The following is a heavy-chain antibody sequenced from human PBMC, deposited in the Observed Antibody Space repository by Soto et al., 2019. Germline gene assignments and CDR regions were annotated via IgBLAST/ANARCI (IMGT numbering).Heavy chain of an antibody. CDR2: ISGDSGSS. Sequence: LRLSCAASGFTFEAYSLHWVRQLPGKGLEWVAGISGDSGSSGYADSVRGRLTVSRDNAKNSLFLQMSSLSPEDTALYYCTKRRSARPGFDAFDLWGQGTMVTVSS. J-gene: IGHJ3*01. CDR1: GFTFEAYS. V-gene: IGHV3-9*01. CDR3: TKRRSARPGFDAFDL.